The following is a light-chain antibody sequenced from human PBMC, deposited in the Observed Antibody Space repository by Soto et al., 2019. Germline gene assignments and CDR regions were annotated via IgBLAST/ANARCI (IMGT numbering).Light chain of an antibody. CDR3: QQDYSTTNT. J-gene: IGKJ4*01. Sequence: IVLTQSPGTLSLSPGERATINCKSSQSVXNSSKTKNSLAWYQQKAGQTPKLXXDWXSTRESGGPDRLSGSGSGTDFTLTISSLQAEYVAVYYCQQDYSTTNTFGGGTKVDIK. V-gene: IGKV4-1*01. CDR2: WXS. CDR1: QSVXNSSKTKNS.